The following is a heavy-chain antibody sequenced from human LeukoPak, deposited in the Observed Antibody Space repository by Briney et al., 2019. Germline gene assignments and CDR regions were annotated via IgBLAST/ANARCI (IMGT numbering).Heavy chain of an antibody. V-gene: IGHV1-69*04. J-gene: IGHJ4*02. CDR2: IIPILGIA. CDR1: GGTFSSYA. D-gene: IGHD6-13*01. Sequence: VASVKVSCKASGGTFSSYAISWVRQAPGQGLEWMGRIIPILGIANYAQKFQGRVTITADKSTSTAYMELSSLRSEDTAVYYCARVGIAAAGPFDYWGQGTLVTVSS. CDR3: ARVGIAAAGPFDY.